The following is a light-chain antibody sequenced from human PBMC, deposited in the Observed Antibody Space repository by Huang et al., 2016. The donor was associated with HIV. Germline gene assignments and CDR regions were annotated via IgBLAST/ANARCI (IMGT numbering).Light chain of an antibody. V-gene: IGKV2-30*02. CDR3: MQGTHWPLT. J-gene: IGKJ4*01. CDR1: QSLVHSDGNTY. CDR2: KLS. Sequence: DVVMTQSPLSLPVTLGQPASISCSSSQSLVHSDGNTYLSWFQQRPGQSPRRLSYKLSNRDSGVADRFSGSGSGTDCTLKSTSVEAEDVGVYYCMQGTHWPLTFGGGTKVEIK.